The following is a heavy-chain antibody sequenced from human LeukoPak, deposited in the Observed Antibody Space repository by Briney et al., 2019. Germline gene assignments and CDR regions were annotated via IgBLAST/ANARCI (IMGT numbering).Heavy chain of an antibody. V-gene: IGHV3-7*01. D-gene: IGHD3-22*01. J-gene: IGHJ6*03. CDR3: ARMEPDYYDSSGYPNYYYYYMDV. CDR1: GFTFSSYW. CDR2: IKQDGSEK. Sequence: GSLRLSCAASGFTFSSYWMSWVRQAPGKGLEWVANIKQDGSEKYYVDSVKGRFAISRDNAKNSLYLQMNSLRAEDTAVYYCARMEPDYYDSSGYPNYYYYYMDVWGKGTTVTVSS.